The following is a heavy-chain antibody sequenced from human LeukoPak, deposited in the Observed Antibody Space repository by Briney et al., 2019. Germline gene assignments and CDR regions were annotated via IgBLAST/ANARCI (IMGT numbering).Heavy chain of an antibody. CDR3: ARDGYYGSGTNPPDY. J-gene: IGHJ4*02. CDR2: INPNSGGV. CDR1: GYTFTAHY. D-gene: IGHD3-10*01. Sequence: GASVKVSPTASGYTFTAHYMHWVRQTPGQGLEWMGWINPNSGGVKYAQNFQDRVTMTRDTSISTAYMELIRLRSDDTAVYYCARDGYYGSGTNPPDYWGQRTLVTVSS. V-gene: IGHV1-2*02.